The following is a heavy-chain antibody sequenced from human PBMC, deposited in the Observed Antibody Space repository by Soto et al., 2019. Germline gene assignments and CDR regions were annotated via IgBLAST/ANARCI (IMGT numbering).Heavy chain of an antibody. Sequence: EVQLVESGGGLVQPGGSLRLSCAASGFTFSSDWMHWVRQAPGKGLVWVSRMNSDGSRTTYADSVKGRVTISSDNAKNTLYLQMNSLRAEDTAVYYCARGPRGWYGFDYWGQGTLVTVSS. CDR2: MNSDGSRT. J-gene: IGHJ4*02. CDR1: GFTFSSDW. D-gene: IGHD6-19*01. CDR3: ARGPRGWYGFDY. V-gene: IGHV3-74*01.